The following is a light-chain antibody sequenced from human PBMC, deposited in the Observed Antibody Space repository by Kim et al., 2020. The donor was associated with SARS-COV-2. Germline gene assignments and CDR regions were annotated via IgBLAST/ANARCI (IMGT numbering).Light chain of an antibody. V-gene: IGLV2-18*02. J-gene: IGLJ2*01. CDR2: EVS. Sequence: GQPVTISCTGTSSDVGSYTRVSWYQQPPGTAPKLMIYEVSNRPSRVPDRFSGSKSGNTASLTISGLQAEDEADYYCSSYTSSSTVVFGGGTQLTVL. CDR3: SSYTSSSTVV. CDR1: SSDVGSYTR.